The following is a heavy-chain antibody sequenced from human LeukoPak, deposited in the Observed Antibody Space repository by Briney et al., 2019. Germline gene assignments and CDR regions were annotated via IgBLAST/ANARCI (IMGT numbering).Heavy chain of an antibody. CDR3: AGDARCGSECYDVYYGIEV. V-gene: IGHV3-30*04. D-gene: IGHD3-10*01. CDR1: GFTFSSYA. CDR2: ILYDGSIK. Sequence: GRSLRLSCAASGFTFSSYAMHGVRQAPGGGRGWVADILYDGSIKYYADSVKGRFTISRGNSKNTLYLQMNSVRAEDTAVYACAGDARCGSECYDVYYGIEVWGQGTTVTVSS. J-gene: IGHJ6*02.